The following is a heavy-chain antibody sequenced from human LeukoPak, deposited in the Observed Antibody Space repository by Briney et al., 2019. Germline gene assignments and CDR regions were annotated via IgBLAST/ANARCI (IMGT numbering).Heavy chain of an antibody. Sequence: PSETLSLTCAVYGGSFSGYYWSWIRQPPGKGLEWIGEINHSGSTNYNPSLKSRVTISVDTSKNQFSLKPSSVTAADTAVYYCARGRRNYYGSYYFDYWGQGTLVTVSS. J-gene: IGHJ4*02. CDR3: ARGRRNYYGSYYFDY. CDR2: INHSGST. V-gene: IGHV4-34*01. CDR1: GGSFSGYY. D-gene: IGHD3-10*01.